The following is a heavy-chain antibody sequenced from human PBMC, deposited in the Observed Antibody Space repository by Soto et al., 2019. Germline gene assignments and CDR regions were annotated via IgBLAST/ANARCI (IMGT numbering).Heavy chain of an antibody. CDR2: IWYDGSNK. D-gene: IGHD3-22*01. J-gene: IGHJ4*02. V-gene: IGHV3-33*01. Sequence: GGSLRLSCAASGFTFSSYGMHWVRQAPGKGLEWVAVIWYDGSNKYYADSVKGRFTISRDNSKNTLYLQMNSLRAEDTAVYYCARESDSSGYYSDYFDYWGQGTLVTVSS. CDR3: ARESDSSGYYSDYFDY. CDR1: GFTFSSYG.